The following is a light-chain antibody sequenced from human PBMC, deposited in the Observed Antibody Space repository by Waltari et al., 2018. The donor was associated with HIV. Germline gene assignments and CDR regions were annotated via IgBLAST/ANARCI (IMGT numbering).Light chain of an antibody. J-gene: IGLJ2*01. Sequence: QSALTQPRPVSGSPGHSVTIPCPAPTRVIRSSNYATWYQHHPDQGPKLLIYDVNKRPSGVTDRFYGSKSGNTASLTSSGLQAEDEADYYCCSYADTFCVLFGGRTKLTVL. V-gene: IGLV2-11*01. CDR1: TRVIRSSNY. CDR2: DVN. CDR3: CSYADTFCVL.